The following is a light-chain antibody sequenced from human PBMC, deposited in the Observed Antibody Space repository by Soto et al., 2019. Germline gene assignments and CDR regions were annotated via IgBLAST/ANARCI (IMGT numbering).Light chain of an antibody. J-gene: IGKJ1*01. V-gene: IGKV1-5*03. CDR3: QHYNSYSEA. CDR2: KAS. CDR1: QTISSW. Sequence: MKQSPSTLSASVEDRVTIPCRASQTISSWLAWYQQKPGKAPKLLIYKASTLKSGVPSRFSGSGSGTEFTLTISSLQPDDFATYYCQHYNSYSEAFGQGTKVDIK.